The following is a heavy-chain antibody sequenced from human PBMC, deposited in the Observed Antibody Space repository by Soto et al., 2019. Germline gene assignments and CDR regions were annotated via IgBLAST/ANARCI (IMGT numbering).Heavy chain of an antibody. CDR1: GYTFTSYY. J-gene: IGHJ4*02. Sequence: GASVKVSCKVSGYTFTSYYMHWVRQAPGQGLEWMGIINPSGGSTSYAQKSQGRVTMTRDTSTSTVYMELGSLRSEDTAVYYCARDGRHYYDSSGFPIPPGLDYWGQGTLVTVSS. CDR2: INPSGGST. V-gene: IGHV1-46*01. D-gene: IGHD3-22*01. CDR3: ARDGRHYYDSSGFPIPPGLDY.